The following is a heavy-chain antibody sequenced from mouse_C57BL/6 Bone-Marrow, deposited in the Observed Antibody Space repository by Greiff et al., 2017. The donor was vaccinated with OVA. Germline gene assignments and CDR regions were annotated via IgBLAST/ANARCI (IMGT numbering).Heavy chain of an antibody. J-gene: IGHJ2*01. V-gene: IGHV5-9-1*02. D-gene: IGHD2-2*01. CDR2: ISSGGDYI. CDR3: TRVGLPYYFDY. Sequence: EVQVVESGEGLVKPGGSLKLSCAASGLTFSSYAMSWVRQTPEKRLEWVAYISSGGDYIYYADTVKGRFTISRDNARNTLYLQMSSLKSEDTAMYYCTRVGLPYYFDYWGQGTTLTVSS. CDR1: GLTFSSYA.